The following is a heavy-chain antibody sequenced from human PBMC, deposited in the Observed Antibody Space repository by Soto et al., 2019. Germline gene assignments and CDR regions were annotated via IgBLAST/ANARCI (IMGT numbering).Heavy chain of an antibody. CDR2: IYSGGST. J-gene: IGHJ4*02. D-gene: IGHD2-15*01. V-gene: IGHV3-53*01. CDR3: ARDRYCSGGSCYNDY. CDR1: GFTVSSNY. Sequence: LRLSCAASGFTVSSNYMSWVRQAPGKGLEWVSVIYSGGSTYYADSVKGRFTISRDNSKNTLYLQMNSLRAEDTAVYYCARDRYCSGGSCYNDYWDQGTLVTVSS.